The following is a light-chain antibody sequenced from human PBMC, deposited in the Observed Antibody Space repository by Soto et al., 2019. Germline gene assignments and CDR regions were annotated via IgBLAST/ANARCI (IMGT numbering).Light chain of an antibody. CDR1: SSNIGAGYD. Sequence: QSVLTQPPSVSGAPGQRVTISCTGSSSNIGAGYDVHWYQQLPGTAPKLLIYSNNNRPSGVPDRFSGSKSGTSASLAITGLQAEDEADHDSSLSGWVFGGGTKLTVL. J-gene: IGLJ3*02. CDR2: SNN. CDR3: SLSGWV. V-gene: IGLV1-40*01.